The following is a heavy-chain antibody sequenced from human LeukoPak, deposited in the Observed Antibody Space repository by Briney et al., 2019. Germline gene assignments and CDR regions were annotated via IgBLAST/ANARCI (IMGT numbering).Heavy chain of an antibody. D-gene: IGHD2-15*01. V-gene: IGHV3-53*01. CDR2: LYRGDSA. CDR3: AREVVSTPSYFDS. Sequence: GGSLRLSCAASGFTVSSSYMYWVRQAPGKGLEWVSFLYRGDSAIYAESVRGRFTISRDNSKNTLYLLMNSLIPEDTAVYYCAREVVSTPSYFDSWGQGTLVTVSS. J-gene: IGHJ4*02. CDR1: GFTVSSSY.